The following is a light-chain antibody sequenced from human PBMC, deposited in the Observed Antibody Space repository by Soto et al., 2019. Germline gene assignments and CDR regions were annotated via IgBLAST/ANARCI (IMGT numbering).Light chain of an antibody. CDR2: GNS. CDR1: SSNIGAGYD. CDR3: QSYDSSLSGWV. V-gene: IGLV1-40*01. Sequence: QSVLTQPPSVSGAPGQRVTISGTGSSSNIGAGYDVHWYQQLPGTAPKLLISGNSNRPSGVPDRFSGSKSGTSASLAITGLQAEDEADYYCQSYDSSLSGWVFGGGTKVTVL. J-gene: IGLJ3*02.